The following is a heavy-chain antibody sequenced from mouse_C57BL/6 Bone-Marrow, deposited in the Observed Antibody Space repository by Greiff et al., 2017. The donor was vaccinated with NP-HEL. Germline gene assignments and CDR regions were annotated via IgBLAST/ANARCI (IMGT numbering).Heavy chain of an antibody. CDR2: INPNNGGT. V-gene: IGHV1-26*01. CDR1: GYTFTDYY. CDR3: ARTRYTTVVPYWYFDV. D-gene: IGHD1-1*01. J-gene: IGHJ1*03. Sequence: EVQLQQSGPELVKPGASVKISCKASGYTFTDYYMNWVKQSHGKSLEWIGDINPNNGGTSYNQKFKGKATLTVDKSSSTAYMELRSLTSEDSAVYYCARTRYTTVVPYWYFDVWGTGTTVTVSS.